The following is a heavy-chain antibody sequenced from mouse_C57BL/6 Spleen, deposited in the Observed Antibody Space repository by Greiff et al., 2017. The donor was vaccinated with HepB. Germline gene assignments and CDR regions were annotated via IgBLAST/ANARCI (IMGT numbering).Heavy chain of an antibody. Sequence: VMLVESGPGLVQPSQSLSITCTVSGFTLTSYGVHWVRQSPGKGLEWVGVIRSGGSTDYNAAFISRRSISKDNTKRQVYFKMNSLQADDTAIYYCARRGGNDYGYYAMDYWGKGITVTVAS. D-gene: IGHD2-4*01. V-gene: IGHV2-2*01. CDR1: GFTLTSYG. CDR3: ARRGGNDYGYYAMDY. J-gene: IGHJ4*01. CDR2: IRSGGST.